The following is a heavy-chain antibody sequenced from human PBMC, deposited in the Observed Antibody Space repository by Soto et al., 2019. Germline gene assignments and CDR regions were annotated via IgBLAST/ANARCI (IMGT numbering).Heavy chain of an antibody. CDR1: GYTFTSYG. CDR3: ARVGPGVMVYATTYYFDY. D-gene: IGHD2-8*01. Sequence: GASVKVSCKASGYTFTSYGISWVRQAPGQGLEWMGWISAYNGNTNYNPSPKSRVTISVDTSKNQFSLKLSSVTAADTAVYYCARVGPGVMVYATTYYFDYWGQGTLVTVSS. J-gene: IGHJ4*02. V-gene: IGHV1-18*01. CDR2: ISAYNGNT.